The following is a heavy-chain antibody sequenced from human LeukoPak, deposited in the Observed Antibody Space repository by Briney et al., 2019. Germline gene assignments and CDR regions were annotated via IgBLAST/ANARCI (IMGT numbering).Heavy chain of an antibody. Sequence: KPSETLSLTCAVYGGSFSGYYWSWIRQPPGMGLEWIGEIDHSGSTNYNPSLKSRVTISVDTSKNQFSLKLSSVTAADTAVYYCARGPRGYCSSTSCYGYWGQGTLVTVSS. CDR2: IDHSGST. CDR1: GGSFSGYY. V-gene: IGHV4-34*01. CDR3: ARGPRGYCSSTSCYGY. J-gene: IGHJ4*02. D-gene: IGHD2-2*01.